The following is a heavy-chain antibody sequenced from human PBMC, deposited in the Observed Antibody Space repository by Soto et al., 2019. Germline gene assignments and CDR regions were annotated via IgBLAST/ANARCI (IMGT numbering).Heavy chain of an antibody. Sequence: EVQRVESGGGLVKPGGSLRLSCAASGFTFSSYNMNWVRQAPGKGLEWVSSISSSSSYIYYADSVKGRFTICRDNAKKSLYLHMLRLTAQDTAVYNYPNTRRNGYTNYNYYYVMDVWGQGTTVTVSS. V-gene: IGHV3-21*01. D-gene: IGHD5-12*01. CDR3: PNTRRNGYTNYNYYYVMDV. CDR2: ISSSSSYI. CDR1: GFTFSSYN. J-gene: IGHJ6*02.